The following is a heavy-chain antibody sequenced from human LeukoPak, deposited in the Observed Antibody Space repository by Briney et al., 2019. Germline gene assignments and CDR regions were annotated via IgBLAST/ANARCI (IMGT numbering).Heavy chain of an antibody. CDR1: GYTFTGYY. Sequence: ASVKVSCKASGYTFTGYYMHWVRQAPGQGREWMGWIKPNRGETNYTQKFEGRVTINRCTAISTVYMELSRLRSDDTAVYYCARTYDSSGQGGDYWGQGTLVTVSS. V-gene: IGHV1-2*02. CDR3: ARTYDSSGQGGDY. CDR2: IKPNRGET. J-gene: IGHJ4*02. D-gene: IGHD3-22*01.